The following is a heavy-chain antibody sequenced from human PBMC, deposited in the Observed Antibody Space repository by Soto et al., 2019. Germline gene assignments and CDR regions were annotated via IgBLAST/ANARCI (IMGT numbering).Heavy chain of an antibody. V-gene: IGHV3-48*02. D-gene: IGHD6-13*01. Sequence: VGSLRLSCAASGFTFSTYSMNWVRQAPGKGLEWVSYISSSGGTIYYADSVKGRFTISRDNAKNSLYLQMNSLRDEDTAVYYCARGADIAAAEANDSWGQGTLVTVSS. CDR3: ARGADIAAAEANDS. CDR1: GFTFSTYS. J-gene: IGHJ4*02. CDR2: ISSSGGTI.